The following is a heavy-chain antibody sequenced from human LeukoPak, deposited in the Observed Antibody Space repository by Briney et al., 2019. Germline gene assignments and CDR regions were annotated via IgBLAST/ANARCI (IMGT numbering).Heavy chain of an antibody. D-gene: IGHD5-12*01. V-gene: IGHV1-2*02. CDR1: GYTFTGYY. Sequence: ASVKASCKASGYTFTGYYMHWVRQAPGQGLEWMGWINPNSGGTNYAQKLQGRVTMTTDTSTSTAYMELRSLRSDDTAVYYCARVGERGYSGYASIYWGQGTLVTVSS. J-gene: IGHJ4*02. CDR3: ARVGERGYSGYASIY. CDR2: INPNSGGT.